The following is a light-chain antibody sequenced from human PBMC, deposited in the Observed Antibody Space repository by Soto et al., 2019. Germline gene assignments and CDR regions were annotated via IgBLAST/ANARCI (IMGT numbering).Light chain of an antibody. CDR1: NSNIGTNT. CDR3: AAWDDSLNGHVV. J-gene: IGLJ2*01. CDR2: NNN. Sequence: VLTQPPSTSGPPGQRVSISCSGSNSNIGTNTVNWYQQLPRTAPNLLIYNNNQRPSGVPDRFSGSKSGTSASLAISGLQSEDEADYYCAAWDDSLNGHVVFGGGTKLTVL. V-gene: IGLV1-44*01.